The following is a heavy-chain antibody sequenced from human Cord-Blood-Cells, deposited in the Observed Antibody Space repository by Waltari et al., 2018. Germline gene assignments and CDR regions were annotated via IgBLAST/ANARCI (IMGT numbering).Heavy chain of an antibody. J-gene: IGHJ4*02. CDR1: GHTFTGHS. CDR3: GRDHTAGDRGGAVDY. V-gene: IGHV1-2*02. CDR2: IHPKGGGT. Sequence: QVHLVQSRAEVKNAGSSGKVSVKAAGHTFTGHSLPRARQLTGQGLDWMGRIHPKGGGTNYEQKFQGRVTKHRDPPISTAYMELSRLGSDDTAVYYGGRDHTAGDRGGAVDYWGQGTLVTVSS. D-gene: IGHD7-27*01.